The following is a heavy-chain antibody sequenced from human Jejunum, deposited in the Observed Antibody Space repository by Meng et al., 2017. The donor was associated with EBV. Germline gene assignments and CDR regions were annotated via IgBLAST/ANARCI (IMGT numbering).Heavy chain of an antibody. V-gene: IGHV4-61*08. CDR1: GGSVSSGGYY. J-gene: IGHJ4*02. Sequence: QGQRQESGPGLVKPSETLSLPCTVSGGSVSSGGYYWSWIRQPPGKGLEWIGYIYNSESTNYKSSLKSRVTISADTSKNQFSLRLSSVTAADTAVYYCARDQNGSYFAYWGQGTLVTVSS. D-gene: IGHD1-26*01. CDR2: IYNSEST. CDR3: ARDQNGSYFAY.